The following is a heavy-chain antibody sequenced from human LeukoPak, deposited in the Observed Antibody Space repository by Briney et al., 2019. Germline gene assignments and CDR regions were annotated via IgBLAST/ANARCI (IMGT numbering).Heavy chain of an antibody. J-gene: IGHJ5*02. CDR1: GGSISSYY. D-gene: IGHD2-15*01. CDR3: ARDNYCSGGSCEVPFDP. Sequence: PSETLSLTCTVSGGSISSYYWSWIRQPAGKGLEWIGRIYTSGSTNYNPSLKNRVTMSVDTSKNQFSLKLSSVTAADTAVYYCARDNYCSGGSCEVPFDPWGQGTLVTVSS. V-gene: IGHV4-4*07. CDR2: IYTSGST.